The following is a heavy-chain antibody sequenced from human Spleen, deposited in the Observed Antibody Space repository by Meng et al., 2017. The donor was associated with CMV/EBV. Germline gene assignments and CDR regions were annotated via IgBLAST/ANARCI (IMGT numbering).Heavy chain of an antibody. J-gene: IGHJ4*02. CDR3: ATGSREYCSSTSCYHVDF. V-gene: IGHV1-2*02. CDR2: INPNSGGT. Sequence: ASVKVSCKASGYTFTGYYMHWVRQAPGQGLEWMGWINPNSGGTNYAQKFQGRVTMTRDTSISTAYMELSSLTSEDTAVYYCATGSREYCSSTSCYHVDFWGLGTLVTVSS. D-gene: IGHD2-2*01. CDR1: GYTFTGYY.